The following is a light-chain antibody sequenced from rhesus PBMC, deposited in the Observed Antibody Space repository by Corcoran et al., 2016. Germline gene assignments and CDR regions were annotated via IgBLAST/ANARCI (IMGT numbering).Light chain of an antibody. CDR1: HGITND. Sequence: DIQMTQSPSSLSASVGDRVTITCRASHGITNDLAWYQQKPGNAPKLLIYKASSLQSGVPSRFSGRGSGTDFTLTINRLQPEDFATYSCLQYSSGPSTFRQGTKVEIK. CDR2: KAS. V-gene: IGKV1-22*01. J-gene: IGKJ1*01. CDR3: LQYSSGPST.